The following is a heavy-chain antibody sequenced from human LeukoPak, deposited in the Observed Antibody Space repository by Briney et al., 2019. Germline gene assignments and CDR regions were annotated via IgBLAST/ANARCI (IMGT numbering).Heavy chain of an antibody. CDR2: ISAYNGNT. V-gene: IGHV1-18*01. Sequence: GASVKVSCKASGYTFTSYGISWVRQAPGQGLEWMGWISAYNGNTNYAQKLQGRVTMTTDTSTSTAYMELRSLRSDDTAVYYCARAGGYCSSTSCYVRNYYFYNYMDVWGKGTTVTVSS. D-gene: IGHD2-2*01. CDR1: GYTFTSYG. J-gene: IGHJ6*03. CDR3: ARAGGYCSSTSCYVRNYYFYNYMDV.